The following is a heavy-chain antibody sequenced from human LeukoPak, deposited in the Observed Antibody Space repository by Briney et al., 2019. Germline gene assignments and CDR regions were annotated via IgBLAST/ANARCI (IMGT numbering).Heavy chain of an antibody. J-gene: IGHJ4*02. Sequence: GGSLRLSCAASGFTFSSYAMHWVRQAPGKRLEYVSTISGNGGSTYYANSVKGRFTISRDNSKNTLYLQMGSLRAEDMAVYYCARGGSSWYYPYFDYWGQGTLVTVSS. CDR3: ARGGSSWYYPYFDY. V-gene: IGHV3-64*01. CDR1: GFTFSSYA. CDR2: ISGNGGST. D-gene: IGHD6-13*01.